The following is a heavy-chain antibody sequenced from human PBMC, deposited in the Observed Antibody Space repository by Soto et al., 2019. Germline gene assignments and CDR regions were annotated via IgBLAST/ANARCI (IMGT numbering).Heavy chain of an antibody. D-gene: IGHD6-19*01. CDR1: GGSISGSDYY. Sequence: QLQLQESGPGLVEPSETLSLTCTVSGGSISGSDYYWAWLRQPPGKGLEWLGTIYRTGTAYYNPSLKSRATLSVDTSKNQFFLNLNSVSAADTAIYFCADMRGQWLPRDWGQGTLVTVSS. J-gene: IGHJ4*02. V-gene: IGHV4-39*01. CDR2: IYRTGTA. CDR3: ADMRGQWLPRD.